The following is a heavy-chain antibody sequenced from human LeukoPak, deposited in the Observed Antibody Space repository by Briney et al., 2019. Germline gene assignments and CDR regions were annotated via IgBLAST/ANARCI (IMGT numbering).Heavy chain of an antibody. D-gene: IGHD6-13*01. V-gene: IGHV1-18*01. J-gene: IGHJ3*02. CDR1: GYTFTSYG. CDR3: ARDRSLRGSSSWYLDAFDI. Sequence: ASVKVSCKASGYTFTSYGISWVRQAPGQGLEWMGWISAYNGNTNYAQKLQGRVTMTTDTSTSTAYMELRSLRSDDTAVYYCARDRSLRGSSSWYLDAFDIWGQGTMVTVSS. CDR2: ISAYNGNT.